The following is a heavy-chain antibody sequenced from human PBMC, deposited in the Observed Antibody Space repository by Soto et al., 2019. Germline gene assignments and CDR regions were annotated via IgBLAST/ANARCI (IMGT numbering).Heavy chain of an antibody. CDR2: TYYRSKWYN. J-gene: IGHJ4*02. CDR3: GREANIVATINRFDY. D-gene: IGHD5-12*01. Sequence: QVQLQQSGPGLVKPSQTLSLTCAISGDSVSSNSAAWNWIRQSPSRGLEWLGRTYYRSKWYNDYAVSVKSRITINPDTSKKHSTLQLNSVTPEDTAVYYCGREANIVATINRFDYWGQGTLVTVAS. V-gene: IGHV6-1*01. CDR1: GDSVSSNSAA.